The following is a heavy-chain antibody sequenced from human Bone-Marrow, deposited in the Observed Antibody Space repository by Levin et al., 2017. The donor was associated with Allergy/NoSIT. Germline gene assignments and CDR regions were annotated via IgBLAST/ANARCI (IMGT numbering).Heavy chain of an antibody. J-gene: IGHJ2*01. D-gene: IGHD4-17*01. CDR3: ARVRTVTALDF. V-gene: IGHV4-59*11. CDR1: GTSINSHY. CDR2: IYYSGST. Sequence: SETLSLTCSVSGTSINSHYWTWIRQAPGKGLECLGYIYYSGSTNYNPALKNRATISIDMSKNEFSLRLSSLTAADTAVYYCARVRTVTALDFWGRGTLVTVSA.